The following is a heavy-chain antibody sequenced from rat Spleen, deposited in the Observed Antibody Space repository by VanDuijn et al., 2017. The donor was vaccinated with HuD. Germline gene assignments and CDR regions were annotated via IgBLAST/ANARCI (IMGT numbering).Heavy chain of an antibody. D-gene: IGHD1-12*03. CDR1: GFSLMDYS. J-gene: IGHJ4*01. CDR3: TRDRGVSMMVPLMDA. V-gene: IGHV2S30*01. Sequence: QVQLKESGPGLVQPSQTLSLTCTVSGFSLMDYSVHWVRQPPGKGLEWMGRMKYDGDTYYNSALKSRLSISRDTSKSQVFLKMNSLQTEDTAIYYCTRDRGVSMMVPLMDAWGQGASVTVSS. CDR2: MKYDGDT.